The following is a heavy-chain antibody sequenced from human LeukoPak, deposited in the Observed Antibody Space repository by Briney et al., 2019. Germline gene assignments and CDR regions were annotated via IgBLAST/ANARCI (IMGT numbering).Heavy chain of an antibody. J-gene: IGHJ3*02. CDR3: ARLDPVVMSAFDI. CDR2: INWNGGST. V-gene: IGHV3-20*04. D-gene: IGHD3-22*01. CDR1: GFTFSSYA. Sequence: PGGSLRLSCAASGFTFSSYAMSWVRQAPGKGLEWVSGINWNGGSTGYADSVKGRFTISRDNAKNSLYLQMNSLRAEDTALYYCARLDPVVMSAFDIWGQGTMVTVSS.